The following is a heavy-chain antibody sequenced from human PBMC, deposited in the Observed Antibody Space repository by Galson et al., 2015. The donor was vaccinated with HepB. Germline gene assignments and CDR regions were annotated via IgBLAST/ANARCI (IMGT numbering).Heavy chain of an antibody. CDR2: IIPIFGTA. V-gene: IGHV1-69*06. Sequence: SVKVSCKASGGTFSSYAISWVRQAPGQGLEWMGGIIPIFGTANYAQKFQGRVTITADKSTSTAYMELSSLRSEDTAVYYCARGVYYDFWSGYDVQGYCGMDVWGQGTTVTVSS. CDR3: ARGVYYDFWSGYDVQGYCGMDV. CDR1: GGTFSSYA. J-gene: IGHJ6*02. D-gene: IGHD3-3*01.